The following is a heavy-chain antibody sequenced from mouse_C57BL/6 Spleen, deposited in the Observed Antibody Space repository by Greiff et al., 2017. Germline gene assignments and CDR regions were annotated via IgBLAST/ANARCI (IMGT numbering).Heavy chain of an antibody. CDR3: TRAHYYGSSYCAMDY. CDR1: GYTFTSYW. V-gene: IGHV1-64*01. D-gene: IGHD1-1*01. Sequence: VQLQQSGAELVKPGASVKLSCKASGYTFTSYWMNWVKQRPGQGLEWIGMIHPNSGSTNYNEKFKGKATLTIDKSSSTAYMQLSSLTSEDSAVYYGTRAHYYGSSYCAMDYWGQGTSVTVSS. J-gene: IGHJ4*01. CDR2: IHPNSGST.